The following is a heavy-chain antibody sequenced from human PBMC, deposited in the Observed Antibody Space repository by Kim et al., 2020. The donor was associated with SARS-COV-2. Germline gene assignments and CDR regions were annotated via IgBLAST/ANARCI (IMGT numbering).Heavy chain of an antibody. CDR1: GFTFGDYA. CDR3: AKGRGGYSGYDGTFGDY. J-gene: IGHJ4*02. V-gene: IGHV3-9*01. Sequence: GGSLRLSCAASGFTFGDYAMHWVRQAPGKGLEWVSGISWNSGSIGYADSVKGRFTISRDNAKNSLYLQMNSLRAEDTALYYCAKGRGGYSGYDGTFGDYWGQGTLVTVSS. D-gene: IGHD5-12*01. CDR2: ISWNSGSI.